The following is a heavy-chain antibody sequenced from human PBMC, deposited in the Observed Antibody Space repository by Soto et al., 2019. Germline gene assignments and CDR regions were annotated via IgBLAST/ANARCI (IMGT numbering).Heavy chain of an antibody. CDR2: IYYSGST. CDR1: GGSISSYY. D-gene: IGHD6-13*01. J-gene: IGHJ3*02. CDR3: ARDSQPGAFDI. Sequence: SETLSLTCTVSGGSISSYYWSWIRQPPGKGLEWIGYIYYSGSTYYNPSLKSRVTISVDTSKNQFSLKLSSVTAAVTAAYYCARDSQPGAFDIWGQGTMVTVSS. V-gene: IGHV4-59*06.